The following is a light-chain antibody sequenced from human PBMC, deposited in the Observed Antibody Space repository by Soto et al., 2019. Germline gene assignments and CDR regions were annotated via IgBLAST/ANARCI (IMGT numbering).Light chain of an antibody. CDR1: QTVNNF. Sequence: EILLTQSPATLSLSPVERATLSCRASQTVNNFFAGYQQKPGQAPSLLIYDASYRATGIPARFSGSGSGTDFNLTISSLEAEDSAVYYCQQYDSSPRTFGQGNKVDIK. CDR2: DAS. V-gene: IGKV3-11*01. CDR3: QQYDSSPRT. J-gene: IGKJ1*01.